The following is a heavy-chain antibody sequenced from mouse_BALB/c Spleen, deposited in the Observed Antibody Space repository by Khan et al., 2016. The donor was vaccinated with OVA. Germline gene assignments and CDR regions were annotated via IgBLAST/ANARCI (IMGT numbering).Heavy chain of an antibody. J-gene: IGHJ3*01. Sequence: EVELVESGGGLVKPGGSLKLSCEVSGFAFNSYDMSWVRQTPEKRLEWVATISSTGTYTYYPDSVKGRFTISRDTARNTLYLQMSSLRSEDTALYYCTRPSYYGNPWFTYWGQGTLATVSA. CDR2: ISSTGTYT. CDR3: TRPSYYGNPWFTY. V-gene: IGHV5-9*02. CDR1: GFAFNSYD. D-gene: IGHD2-10*01.